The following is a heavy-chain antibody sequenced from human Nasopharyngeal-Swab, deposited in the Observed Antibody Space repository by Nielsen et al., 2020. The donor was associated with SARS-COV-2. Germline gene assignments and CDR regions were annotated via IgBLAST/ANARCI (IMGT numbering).Heavy chain of an antibody. CDR3: AREPSMVRGPFDP. Sequence: GSLRLSCTVSGGSISSYYWSWIRQPPGKGLEWIGYIYYSGSTNYNPSLKSRVTISVDTSKNQFSLKLSSVTAADTAVYYCAREPSMVRGPFDPWGQGTLVTVSS. CDR2: IYYSGST. V-gene: IGHV4-59*01. CDR1: GGSISSYY. J-gene: IGHJ5*02. D-gene: IGHD3-10*01.